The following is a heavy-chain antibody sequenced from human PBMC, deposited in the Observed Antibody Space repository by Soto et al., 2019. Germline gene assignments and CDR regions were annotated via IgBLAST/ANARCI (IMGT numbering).Heavy chain of an antibody. CDR1: GFSLSTSGVG. CDR2: IYWDDDK. Sequence: QITLKESGPTLMKPTQTLTLTCTFSGFSLSTSGVGVGWIRQPPGKALEWLALIYWDDDKRYSPSLKSRLTITKDTSKNQVVLTMTNMDPVDTATYYCAHGSPAGPYSSKAGGPYYFDYWGQGTLVTVSS. CDR3: AHGSPAGPYSSKAGGPYYFDY. V-gene: IGHV2-5*02. J-gene: IGHJ4*02. D-gene: IGHD6-13*01.